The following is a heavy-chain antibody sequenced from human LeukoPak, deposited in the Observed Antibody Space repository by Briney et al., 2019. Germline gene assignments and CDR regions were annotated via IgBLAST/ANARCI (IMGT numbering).Heavy chain of an antibody. D-gene: IGHD3-10*01. CDR3: ARSLRVRGVPDYMDV. Sequence: GGSLRLSCAASGFTVSSNYMTWVRQAPGKGLEWGSVIYKNAITYYADTVKGRFTISRDNSKNMLYLQMNSLGAEDTAVYYCARSLRVRGVPDYMDVWGKGTTVTISS. CDR1: GFTVSSNY. CDR2: IYKNAIT. V-gene: IGHV3-53*01. J-gene: IGHJ6*03.